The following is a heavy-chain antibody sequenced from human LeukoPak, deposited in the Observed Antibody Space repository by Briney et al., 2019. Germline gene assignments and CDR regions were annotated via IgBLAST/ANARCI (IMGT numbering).Heavy chain of an antibody. CDR3: ARLQSLATAAFFFDS. V-gene: IGHV5-51*01. J-gene: IGHJ4*02. CDR1: GYSFTNYW. D-gene: IGHD6-13*01. CDR2: IYPGDSDI. Sequence: GESLKISCKASGYSFTNYWIGWVRQMLGKGLKWMAIIYPGDSDIRYSPSSQGRVTISADKSINTAYLQWSSLKASDTAIYYCARLQSLATAAFFFDSWGQGTLVTVSS.